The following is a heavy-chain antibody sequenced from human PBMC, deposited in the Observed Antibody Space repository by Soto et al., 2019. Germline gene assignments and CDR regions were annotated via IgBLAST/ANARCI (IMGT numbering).Heavy chain of an antibody. J-gene: IGHJ6*02. CDR1: GFTFSSYW. CDR3: ARDSEYSSGWPYYYYYYYGMDV. V-gene: IGHV3-74*01. Sequence: GGSLRLSCAASGFTFSSYWMHWVRQAPGKGLVWVSRINSDGSSTSYADSVKGRFTISRDNAKNTLYLQMNSLRAEDTAVYYCARDSEYSSGWPYYYYYYYGMDVWGQGTTVTVSS. D-gene: IGHD6-19*01. CDR2: INSDGSST.